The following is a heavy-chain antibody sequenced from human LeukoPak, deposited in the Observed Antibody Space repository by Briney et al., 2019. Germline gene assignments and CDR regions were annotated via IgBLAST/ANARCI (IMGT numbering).Heavy chain of an antibody. D-gene: IGHD4-17*01. CDR1: GFTFSSYG. CDR3: AKLDGYGDYAFDY. V-gene: IGHV3-30*18. Sequence: GGSLRLSCAASGFTFSSYGMHWVRQAPGKGLEWVAVISYDGGNKYYADSVKGRFTISRDNSKTTLYLQMNSLRSEDTAVYYCAKLDGYGDYAFDYWGQGTLVTVSS. J-gene: IGHJ4*02. CDR2: ISYDGGNK.